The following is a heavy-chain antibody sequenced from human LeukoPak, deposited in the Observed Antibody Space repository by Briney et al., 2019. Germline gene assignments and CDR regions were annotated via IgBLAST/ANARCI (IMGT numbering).Heavy chain of an antibody. CDR2: LYNSGST. CDR1: GGSISSYY. CDR3: ARGVTSPLDAFDI. D-gene: IGHD1-26*01. Sequence: SETLSLTCTVSGGSISSYYWNWMRQPPGKGLDWIGYLYNSGSTNYNPSLKSRLTISLDMSKNQLSLKLTSVTAADTAVYYCARGVTSPLDAFDIWGQGTTVTVSS. V-gene: IGHV4-59*01. J-gene: IGHJ3*02.